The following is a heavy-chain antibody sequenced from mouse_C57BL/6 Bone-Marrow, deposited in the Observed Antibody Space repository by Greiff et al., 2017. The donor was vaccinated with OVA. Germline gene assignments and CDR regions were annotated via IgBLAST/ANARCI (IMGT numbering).Heavy chain of an antibody. CDR1: GFTFSDYY. D-gene: IGHD2-13*01. CDR2: ISNGGGST. Sequence: EVMLVESGGGLVQPGGSLKLSCAASGFTFSDYYMYLVRQTPEKRLEWVAYISNGGGSTYYTDTVKGRFTISRDNAKNTLYLQMSRLKSEDTAMYYCARHDYAGYFDVWGTGTTVTVSS. CDR3: ARHDYAGYFDV. J-gene: IGHJ1*03. V-gene: IGHV5-12*01.